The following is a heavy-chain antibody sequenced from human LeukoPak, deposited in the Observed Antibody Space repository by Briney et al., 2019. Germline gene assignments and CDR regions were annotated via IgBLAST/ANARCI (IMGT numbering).Heavy chain of an antibody. CDR3: ARDTPPYGDYGDWYFDL. CDR1: GFTFSSYG. V-gene: IGHV3-33*01. CDR2: IWYDGSNK. D-gene: IGHD4-17*01. J-gene: IGHJ2*01. Sequence: PGGSLSLSCAASGFTFSSYGMHWVRQAPGKGLEWVAVIWYDGSNKYYADSVKGRFTISRDNSKNTLYLQMNSLRAEDTAVYYCARDTPPYGDYGDWYFDLWGRGTLVTVSS.